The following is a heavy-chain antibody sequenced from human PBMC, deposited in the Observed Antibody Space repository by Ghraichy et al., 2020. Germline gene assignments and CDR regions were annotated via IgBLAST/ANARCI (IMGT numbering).Heavy chain of an antibody. D-gene: IGHD3-3*01. J-gene: IGHJ5*01. CDR2: IKDDGSEK. CDR3: ARDRRTGYDFWSGPKNWFDS. Sequence: GESLNISCAASGFTFSSYWMHWVRQAPGKGLEWVANIKDDGSEKYYVDSVKGRFTISRDNANNSLFLHMKSLRAEDTAVYYCARDRRTGYDFWSGPKNWFDSWGQGSLVTVSS. CDR1: GFTFSSYW. V-gene: IGHV3-7*03.